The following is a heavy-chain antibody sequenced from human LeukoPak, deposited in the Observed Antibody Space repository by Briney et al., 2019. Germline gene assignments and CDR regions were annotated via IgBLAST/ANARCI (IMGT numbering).Heavy chain of an antibody. V-gene: IGHV3-30*02. Sequence: GGSLRLSCAASGFTLSNYWMHWVRQAPGKGLEWVAFIRYDGSNKYYADSVKGRFTISRDNSKNTLYLQMNSLRAEDTAVYYCARVLVVVPAYFDYWGQGTLVTVSS. CDR3: ARVLVVVPAYFDY. CDR2: IRYDGSNK. J-gene: IGHJ4*02. D-gene: IGHD2-2*01. CDR1: GFTLSNYW.